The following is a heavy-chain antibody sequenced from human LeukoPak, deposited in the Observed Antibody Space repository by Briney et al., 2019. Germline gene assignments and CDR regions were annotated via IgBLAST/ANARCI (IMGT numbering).Heavy chain of an antibody. CDR2: IYYSGST. CDR1: GGPISSYY. CDR3: ARWDLNCSSTSCHNWFDP. Sequence: SETLSLTCTVSGGPISSYYWSWIRQPPGKGLEWIGYIYYSGSTNYNPSLKSRVTISVDTSKNQFSLKLSSVTAADTAVYYCARWDLNCSSTSCHNWFDPWGQGTLVTVSS. V-gene: IGHV4-59*01. J-gene: IGHJ5*02. D-gene: IGHD2-2*01.